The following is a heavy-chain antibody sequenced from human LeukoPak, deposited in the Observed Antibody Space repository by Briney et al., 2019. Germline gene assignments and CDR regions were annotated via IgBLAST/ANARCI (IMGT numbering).Heavy chain of an antibody. CDR1: GGSISSGSYY. CDR2: IYTSGST. Sequence: PSENLSLTCTVSGGSISSGSYYWSWIRQPAGKGLEWIGRIYTSGSTNYNPSLKSRVTISVDTSKNQFSLKLSSVTAADTAVYYCARDRIVGAHDAFEIWGQGTMVTVSS. V-gene: IGHV4-61*02. D-gene: IGHD1-26*01. J-gene: IGHJ3*02. CDR3: ARDRIVGAHDAFEI.